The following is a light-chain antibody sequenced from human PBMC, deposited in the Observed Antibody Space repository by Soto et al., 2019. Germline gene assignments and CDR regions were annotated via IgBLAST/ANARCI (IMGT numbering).Light chain of an antibody. V-gene: IGKV3-15*01. CDR2: DAS. J-gene: IGKJ5*01. CDR3: QHNIISPLS. Sequence: EIFMTQSPATLSLSHGDRVTLSCRAGQDVSNNVACYQQKIVQAPRLLIGDASARASGVSARFGGSGCGKDFTLTISGLQAEYFAGYCWQHNIISPLSFGQVTRLEIK. CDR1: QDVSNN.